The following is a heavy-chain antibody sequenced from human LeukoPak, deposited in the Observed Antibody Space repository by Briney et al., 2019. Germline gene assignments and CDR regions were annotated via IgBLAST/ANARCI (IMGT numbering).Heavy chain of an antibody. CDR3: GRDPARYDSSGYFLYYFDY. Sequence: PSETLSVNCTVSGGSISSSSYYWGWIRQPPGKGLEWIGSIYYSGSTYYNPSLESRVTISVDTSKNQFSLKLGSVTAADRGVYYCGRDPARYDSSGYFLYYFDYWGQGTLVTVSS. J-gene: IGHJ4*02. D-gene: IGHD3-22*01. CDR1: GGSISSSSYY. CDR2: IYYSGST. V-gene: IGHV4-39*07.